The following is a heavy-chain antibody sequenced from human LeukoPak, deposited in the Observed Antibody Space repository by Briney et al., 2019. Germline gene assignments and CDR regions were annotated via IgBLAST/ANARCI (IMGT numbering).Heavy chain of an antibody. J-gene: IGHJ4*02. CDR2: INHSGST. V-gene: IGHV4-34*01. Sequence: PSETLSLTCAVYGGSFSGYYWSWIRQPPGKGLEWIGEINHSGSTNYSPSLKSRVTISVDTSKNQFSLKLSSVTAADTAVYYCARLAKGYCSGGSCYSRKPFDYWGQGTLVTVSS. CDR3: ARLAKGYCSGGSCYSRKPFDY. D-gene: IGHD2-15*01. CDR1: GGSFSGYY.